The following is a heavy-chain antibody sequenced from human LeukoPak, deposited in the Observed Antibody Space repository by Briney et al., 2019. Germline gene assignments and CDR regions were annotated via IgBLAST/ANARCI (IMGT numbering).Heavy chain of an antibody. CDR1: GYTFTSYG. J-gene: IGHJ5*02. Sequence: ASVKVSCKASGYTFTSYGISWVRQAPGQGLEWMGWISAFNGNTNYAQKFQGRVTMTTDTSTSTADMEMRSLKSDDTAVYYCAKEHCGGDCPGGFDPWGQGTLVTVSS. D-gene: IGHD2-21*02. CDR3: AKEHCGGDCPGGFDP. V-gene: IGHV1-18*01. CDR2: ISAFNGNT.